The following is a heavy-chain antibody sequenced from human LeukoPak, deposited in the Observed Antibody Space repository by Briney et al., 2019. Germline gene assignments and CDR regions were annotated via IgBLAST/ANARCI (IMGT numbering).Heavy chain of an antibody. CDR3: ARGTTVSPPNWFDP. CDR2: IYDSGST. D-gene: IGHD4-17*01. J-gene: IGHJ5*02. Sequence: SETLSLTCTVSGGSIRSSYYYWGWIRQPPGKRLEWIGSIYDSGSTYYNPSLKSRVTISVDTSKNQFSLKLNSVTAADTAVYYCARGTTVSPPNWFDPWGQGTLVTVSS. CDR1: GGSIRSSYYY. V-gene: IGHV4-39*01.